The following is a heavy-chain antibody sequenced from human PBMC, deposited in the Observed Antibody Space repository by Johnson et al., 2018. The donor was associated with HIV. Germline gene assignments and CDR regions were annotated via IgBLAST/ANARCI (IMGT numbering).Heavy chain of an antibody. CDR2: IKEDGSEK. J-gene: IGHJ3*01. V-gene: IGHV3-7*01. D-gene: IGHD3-22*01. Sequence: VQLVESGGGLVQPGGSLRLSCAASGFTFSIYWMTWVRQAPGKGLEWVANIKEDGSEKYYVDSVKGRSTISRDNAKNSLYLKMNSLRAEDTAVDYCARDAYYSDSSGTGAVDVWGRGTMVTVSS. CDR3: ARDAYYSDSSGTGAVDV. CDR1: GFTFSIYW.